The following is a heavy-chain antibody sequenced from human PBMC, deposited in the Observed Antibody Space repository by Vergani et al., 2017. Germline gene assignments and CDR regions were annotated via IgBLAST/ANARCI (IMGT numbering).Heavy chain of an antibody. CDR3: TTDPRYCGDGACCWLRDHHYYDMDV. Sequence: EVQLVESGGGIVKPGGSLRLSCVASGFSFRNAWMNWVRRTPGKGLEWVGRIKSTFDRGTTDYAAAVKGRFTISRNDSKNTLFLQMNGLKTEDIGVYYCTTDPRYCGDGACCWLRDHHYYDMDVWGKGTTVTVSS. CDR2: IKSTFDRGTT. CDR1: GFSFRNAW. V-gene: IGHV3-15*07. D-gene: IGHD2-21*01. J-gene: IGHJ6*04.